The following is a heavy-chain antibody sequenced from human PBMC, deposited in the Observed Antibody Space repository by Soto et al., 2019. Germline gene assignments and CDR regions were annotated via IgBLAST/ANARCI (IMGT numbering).Heavy chain of an antibody. J-gene: IGHJ3*02. CDR1: GFTYSSYV. Sequence: PEGSLRLSCAASGFTYSSYVMSWVRLSPGKGLEWVANIKHDGSDIRYVDSVKGRFTMSRDNAENSLYLQMSSLGAEDTAMYYCARDPYGNGYGAFDIWGQGTMVTVSS. D-gene: IGHD3-22*01. V-gene: IGHV3-7*03. CDR2: IKHDGSDI. CDR3: ARDPYGNGYGAFDI.